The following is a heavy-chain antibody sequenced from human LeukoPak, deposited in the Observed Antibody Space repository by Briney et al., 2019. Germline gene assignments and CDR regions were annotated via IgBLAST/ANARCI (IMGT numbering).Heavy chain of an antibody. J-gene: IGHJ4*02. V-gene: IGHV4-59*01. D-gene: IGHD3-22*01. Sequence: SETLSLTCTVSGGSISSYYWSWIRQPPGKGLEWIGYIYYSGSTNYNPSLKSRVTISVDTSKNQFSLKLSSVTAADTAVYYCARVGSRYDSSGYSRNFDYWGQGTLVTVSS. CDR1: GGSISSYY. CDR3: ARVGSRYDSSGYSRNFDY. CDR2: IYYSGST.